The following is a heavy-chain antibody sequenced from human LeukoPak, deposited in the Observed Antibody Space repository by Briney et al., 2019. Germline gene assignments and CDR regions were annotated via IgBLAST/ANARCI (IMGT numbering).Heavy chain of an antibody. CDR1: GFTFSSYA. J-gene: IGHJ4*02. CDR2: ISGSGGST. D-gene: IGHD6-19*01. Sequence: GGSLRLSCAASGFTFSSYAMSWVRQAPGQGLEWVSAISGSGGSTYYADSVKGRFTISRDNSKNTLYLQMNSLRAEDTAVYYCAKVLPRIAVAGYYFDYWGQGTLVTVSS. CDR3: AKVLPRIAVAGYYFDY. V-gene: IGHV3-23*01.